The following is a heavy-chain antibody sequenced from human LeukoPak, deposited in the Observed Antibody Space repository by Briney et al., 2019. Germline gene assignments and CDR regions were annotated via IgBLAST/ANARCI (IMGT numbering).Heavy chain of an antibody. CDR3: ARPTEYYYDSSGPFDAFDI. CDR1: GYTFTGYY. Sequence: ASVKVSCKASGYTFTGYYMHWVRQAPGQGLEWMGWINPNSGGTNYAQKFQGRSTMTRDTSISTAYMELSRLRSDDTAVYYCARPTEYYYDSSGPFDAFDIWGQGTMVTVSS. J-gene: IGHJ3*02. D-gene: IGHD3-22*01. V-gene: IGHV1-2*02. CDR2: INPNSGGT.